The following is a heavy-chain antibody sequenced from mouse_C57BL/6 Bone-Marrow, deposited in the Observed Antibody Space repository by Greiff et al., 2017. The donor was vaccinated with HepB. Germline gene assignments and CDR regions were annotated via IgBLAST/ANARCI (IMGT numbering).Heavy chain of an antibody. D-gene: IGHD1-1*01. CDR2: IDPSDSYT. J-gene: IGHJ1*03. Sequence: QVQLQQPGAELVRPGTSVKLSCKASGYTFTSYWMHWVKQRPGQGLEWIGVIDPSDSYTNYNQKFKGKATLTVDTSSSTAYMQLSSLTSEDSAVYYGARCYYGRGYWYFDVWGTGTTVTVSS. CDR1: GYTFTSYW. V-gene: IGHV1-59*01. CDR3: ARCYYGRGYWYFDV.